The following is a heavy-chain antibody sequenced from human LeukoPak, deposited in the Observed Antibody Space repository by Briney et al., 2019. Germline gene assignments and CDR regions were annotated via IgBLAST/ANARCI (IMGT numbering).Heavy chain of an antibody. D-gene: IGHD1-26*01. V-gene: IGHV3-9*01. Sequence: PGGSLRLSCAATGFTFKDYGMHWVRQPPGEGLEWVSGINWNGGGTDYADSVKGRFTISRDNAKNSLYLQMTSLRPEDTALYYCAKHLRATNTYIFFGLDVWGQGPTVTVSS. CDR1: GFTFKDYG. CDR3: AKHLRATNTYIFFGLDV. CDR2: INWNGGGT. J-gene: IGHJ6*02.